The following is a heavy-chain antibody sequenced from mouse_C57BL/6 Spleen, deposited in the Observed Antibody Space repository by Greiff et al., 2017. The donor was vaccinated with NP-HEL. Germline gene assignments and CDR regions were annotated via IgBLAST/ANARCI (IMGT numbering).Heavy chain of an antibody. CDR3: ARGGYYYGCSPLWYAMDY. D-gene: IGHD1-1*01. CDR2: ILPGSGST. Sequence: QVQLQQSGAELMKPGASVKLSCKATGYTFTGYWIEWVKQRPGHGLEWIGEILPGSGSTNYNEKFKGKATFTADTSSNTAYMQLSSLTTEDSAIYYCARGGYYYGCSPLWYAMDYWGQGTSVTVSS. J-gene: IGHJ4*01. V-gene: IGHV1-9*01. CDR1: GYTFTGYW.